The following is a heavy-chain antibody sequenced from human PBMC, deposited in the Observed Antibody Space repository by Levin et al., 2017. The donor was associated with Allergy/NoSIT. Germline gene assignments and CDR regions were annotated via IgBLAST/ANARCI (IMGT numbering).Heavy chain of an antibody. Sequence: GGSLRLSCAASGFTFSSYGMHWVRQAPGKGLEWVAVISYDGSNKYYADSVKGRFTISRDNSKNTLYLQMNSLRAEDTAVYYCAKDGPGSRKGDWYFDRWGRGTLVTVSS. CDR3: AKDGPGSRKGDWYFDR. D-gene: IGHD3-10*01. J-gene: IGHJ2*01. CDR1: GFTFSSYG. V-gene: IGHV3-30*18. CDR2: ISYDGSNK.